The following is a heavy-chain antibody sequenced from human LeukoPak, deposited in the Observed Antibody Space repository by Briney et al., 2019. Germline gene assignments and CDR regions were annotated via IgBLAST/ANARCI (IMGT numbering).Heavy chain of an antibody. J-gene: IGHJ4*02. Sequence: ASVKVSCKASGYTFTGYYMHGVRQAPGQGLEWMGWINPNSGGTNYAQKFQGWVTMTRDTSISTAYMELSRLRSDDTAVYYCARGPPSPTVTTSWDFDYWGQGTLVTVSS. CDR1: GYTFTGYY. D-gene: IGHD4-17*01. V-gene: IGHV1-2*04. CDR2: INPNSGGT. CDR3: ARGPPSPTVTTSWDFDY.